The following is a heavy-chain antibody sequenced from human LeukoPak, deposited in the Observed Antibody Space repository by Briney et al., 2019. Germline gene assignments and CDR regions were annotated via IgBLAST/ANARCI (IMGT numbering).Heavy chain of an antibody. CDR2: IIRSGATI. V-gene: IGHV3-48*03. CDR3: SRARGCGDIYFVS. Sequence: GGSLRLSCAASGFTFSSYGMNWVRQAPGKGLEWVSYIIRSGATIYYADSVKGRFTLSRDNAKNSLYLQMSSLRAEDTAIYYCSRARGCGDIYFVSWGQGTLVTVSS. D-gene: IGHD2-21*01. J-gene: IGHJ4*02. CDR1: GFTFSSYG.